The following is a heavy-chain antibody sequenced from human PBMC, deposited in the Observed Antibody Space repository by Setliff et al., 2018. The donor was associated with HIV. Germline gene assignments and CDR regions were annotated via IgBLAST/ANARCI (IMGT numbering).Heavy chain of an antibody. V-gene: IGHV3-7*01. Sequence: GGSLRLSCAASGFTFSSFWMSWVRQAPGKGLEWVANIKHDGSETNYVDSVKGRFTISRDNAKNSLYLQIKSLGAEDTAVYYCARDRGGSSYFDYWGQGTLVTVSS. J-gene: IGHJ4*02. CDR2: IKHDGSET. CDR1: GFTFSSFW. CDR3: ARDRGGSSYFDY. D-gene: IGHD1-26*01.